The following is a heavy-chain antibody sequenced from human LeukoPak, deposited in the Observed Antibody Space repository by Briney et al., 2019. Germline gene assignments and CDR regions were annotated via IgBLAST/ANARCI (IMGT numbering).Heavy chain of an antibody. CDR3: ASRGEYYYDSSGYYVY. J-gene: IGHJ4*02. CDR1: GGSISSSNW. CDR2: IYHSGST. D-gene: IGHD3-22*01. V-gene: IGHV4-4*02. Sequence: SETLSLTCAVSGGSISSSNWWSWVRPPPGKGLEWIGEIYHSGSTNYNPSLKSRVTISVDKSKNQFSLKLSSVTAADTAVYYCASRGEYYYDSSGYYVYWGQGTLVTVSS.